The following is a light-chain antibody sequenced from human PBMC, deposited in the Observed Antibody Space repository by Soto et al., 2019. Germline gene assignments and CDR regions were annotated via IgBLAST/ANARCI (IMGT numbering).Light chain of an antibody. Sequence: DIQMTQSPSTLSGSVGDRVTITCRASQTISSWLAWYQQKPGQAPKLLIYKASTLKSGVPSRFSGSGSGTEFTLTVSSLQPDYFATYYCQHYNSYSEAFGHGTKVELK. CDR3: QHYNSYSEA. CDR2: KAS. CDR1: QTISSW. V-gene: IGKV1-5*03. J-gene: IGKJ1*01.